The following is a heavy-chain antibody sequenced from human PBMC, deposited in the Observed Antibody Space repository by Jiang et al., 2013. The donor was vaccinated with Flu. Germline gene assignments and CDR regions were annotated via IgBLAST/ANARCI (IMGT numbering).Heavy chain of an antibody. V-gene: IGHV4-59*13. D-gene: IGHD3-22*01. J-gene: IGHJ6*02. Sequence: TWLGLVKPSETLSLTCTVSGGSMSGYYWSWIRQPAGKGLEWIGYVYYTGSTSYNPSLRSRVTVSLDMSKNQFFLKLTSVTAADTAVYYCARVVSSSGQMYDYHGMDVWGQGTTVTVSS. CDR1: GGSMSGYY. CDR2: VYYTGST. CDR3: ARVVSSSGQMYDYHGMDV.